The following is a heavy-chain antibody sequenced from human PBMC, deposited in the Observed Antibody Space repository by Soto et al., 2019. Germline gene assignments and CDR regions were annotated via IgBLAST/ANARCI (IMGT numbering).Heavy chain of an antibody. V-gene: IGHV5-51*01. CDR2: ILPDDSDT. CDR3: VRQPLTVSARGANDAFDI. J-gene: IGHJ3*02. D-gene: IGHD3-10*01. Sequence: PGESLKISCQGSGYSFSKYWIGWVRQMPGKGLEWMGIILPDDSDTRYSPSFQDQVTISADKSIRTAYLQWSSLKASDTAMYYCVRQPLTVSARGANDAFDIWGQGTMVTVSS. CDR1: GYSFSKYW.